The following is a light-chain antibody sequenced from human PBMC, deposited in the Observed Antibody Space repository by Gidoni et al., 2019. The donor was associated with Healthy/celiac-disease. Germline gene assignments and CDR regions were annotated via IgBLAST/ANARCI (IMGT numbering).Light chain of an antibody. J-gene: IGLJ1*01. V-gene: IGLV3-21*04. CDR3: QVCDSSSDHHV. Sequence: SYVLTQPPSVSVAPGKTARITCGGNNIGSKSVHWYQQKPGQAPVLVIYYDSDRPSGIPERFSGSNSGNTPTLTISRVEAGDEADYYCQVCDSSSDHHVFGTGTKVTVL. CDR2: YDS. CDR1: NIGSKS.